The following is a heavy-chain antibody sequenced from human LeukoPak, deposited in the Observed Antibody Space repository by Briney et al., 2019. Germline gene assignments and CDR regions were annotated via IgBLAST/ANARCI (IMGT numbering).Heavy chain of an antibody. V-gene: IGHV4-59*01. CDR3: ARGGWELRDWYFDL. CDR1: GGSISSYY. CDR2: IYYSGST. Sequence: SETLSLTCTVSGGSISSYYWSWIRQTPGKGLEWIGYIYYSGSTNYNPSLKSRVTISVDTSKNQFSLKLSSVTAADTAVYYCARGGWELRDWYFDLWGRGTLVTVSS. J-gene: IGHJ2*01. D-gene: IGHD1-26*01.